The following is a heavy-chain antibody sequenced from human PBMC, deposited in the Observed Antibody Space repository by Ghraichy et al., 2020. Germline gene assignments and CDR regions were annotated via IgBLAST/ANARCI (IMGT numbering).Heavy chain of an antibody. CDR1: GFTFSSYA. Sequence: GGSLRLSCAASGFTFSSYAMSWVRQAPGKGLEWVSAIVGSGGSTYYADSVKGRFTISRDNSKNTLDLQMNSLRVEDTAVYYCARRRQQRGYFDYWGQGTLVAVSS. D-gene: IGHD6-13*01. CDR2: IVGSGGST. V-gene: IGHV3-23*01. CDR3: ARRRQQRGYFDY. J-gene: IGHJ4*02.